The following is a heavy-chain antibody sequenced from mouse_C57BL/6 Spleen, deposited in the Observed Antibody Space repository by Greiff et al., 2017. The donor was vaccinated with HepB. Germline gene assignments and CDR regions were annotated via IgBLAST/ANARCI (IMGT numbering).Heavy chain of an antibody. J-gene: IGHJ4*01. CDR3: TRFGLYDYSAMDY. V-gene: IGHV1-26*01. D-gene: IGHD1-1*01. CDR2: IHPNNGST. CDR1: GYTFTDYY. Sequence: EVQLQQPGPELVKPGASVKISCKASGYTFTDYYMHWVKQSHGKSLEWIGDIHPNNGSTSYNQKFKGKATLTVDKSSSTAYMELRSLTSEDSAVYYCTRFGLYDYSAMDYWGQGTSVTVSS.